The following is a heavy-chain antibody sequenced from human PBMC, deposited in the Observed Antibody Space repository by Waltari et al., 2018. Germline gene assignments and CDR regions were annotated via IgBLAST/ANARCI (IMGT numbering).Heavy chain of an antibody. Sequence: QVQLQQWGARLVKPSETLSLTCAVNGGSLSGYYWSWLRQSPGKGLELIGEINHSGSTNYNPSRESRITISIDASKKQFSLNLTSVTAADTAVYYCAREGEVWTLTTFLDYWGQGILVTVSS. CDR2: INHSGST. CDR3: AREGEVWTLTTFLDY. J-gene: IGHJ4*02. D-gene: IGHD3-16*01. CDR1: GGSLSGYY. V-gene: IGHV4-34*02.